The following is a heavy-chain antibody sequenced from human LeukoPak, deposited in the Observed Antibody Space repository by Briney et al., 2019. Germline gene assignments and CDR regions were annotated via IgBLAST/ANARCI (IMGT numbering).Heavy chain of an antibody. V-gene: IGHV3-30*04. CDR2: ISYDGSNK. Sequence: GRSLRLSCAASGLTFSSYAMHWVRQAPGKGLEWVAVISYDGSNKYYADSVKGRFTISRDNSKNTLYLQMNSLRAEDTAVYYCAVDDYWGQGTLVTVSS. CDR3: AVDDY. J-gene: IGHJ4*02. CDR1: GLTFSSYA.